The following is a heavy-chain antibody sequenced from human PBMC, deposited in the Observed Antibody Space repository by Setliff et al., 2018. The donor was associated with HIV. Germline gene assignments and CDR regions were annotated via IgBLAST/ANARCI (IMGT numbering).Heavy chain of an antibody. V-gene: IGHV4-59*01. J-gene: IGHJ5*02. CDR3: ARGFLRSRRRWFDP. CDR1: GGSISSYY. CDR2: LFYSGST. Sequence: SETLSLTCTVSGGSISSYYWSWIRQPPGKGLEWIGYLFYSGSTNYNPSLKSRVTISVDASKNQFSLRLSSVTAADTAVYYCARGFLRSRRRWFDPWGQGTLVTVSS. D-gene: IGHD4-17*01.